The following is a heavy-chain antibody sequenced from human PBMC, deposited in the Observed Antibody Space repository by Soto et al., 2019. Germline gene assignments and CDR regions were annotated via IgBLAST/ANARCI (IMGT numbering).Heavy chain of an antibody. CDR1: GFSLTSSGMC. CDR3: ARTRGSGLYGMDV. CDR2: IDWDDDK. V-gene: IGHV2-70*01. J-gene: IGHJ6*02. D-gene: IGHD2-15*01. Sequence: SGPTLVNPTQTLTLTCTFSGFSLTSSGMCVTWIRQPPGKSLEWLALIDWDDDKYYNTSLKTRLTISKDTSKNQVVLTMTNMDPVDTATYYCARTRGSGLYGMDVWSQGTTVTVSS.